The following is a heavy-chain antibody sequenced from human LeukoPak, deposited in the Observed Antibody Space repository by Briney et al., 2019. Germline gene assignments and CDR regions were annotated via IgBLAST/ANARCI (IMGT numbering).Heavy chain of an antibody. CDR1: GGSISSSSYY. CDR2: IYYSGST. V-gene: IGHV4-39*07. D-gene: IGHD5-18*01. J-gene: IGHJ4*02. CDR3: ARAAPIVDTAMVTHTFVKNIFDY. Sequence: SETLSLTCTVSGGSISSSSYYWGWIRQPPGKGLEWIGSIYYSGSTYYNPSLKSRVTISVDTSKNQFSLKLSSVTAADTAVYYCARAAPIVDTAMVTHTFVKNIFDYWGQGTLVTVSS.